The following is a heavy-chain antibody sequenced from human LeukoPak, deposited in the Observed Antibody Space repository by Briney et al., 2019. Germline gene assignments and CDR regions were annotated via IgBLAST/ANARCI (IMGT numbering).Heavy chain of an antibody. V-gene: IGHV1-69*05. J-gene: IGHJ4*02. Sequence: GASVKVSYKASGGTFSSYAISWVRQAPGQGLEWMGGIIPIFGTANYAQKFQGRVTITTDESTSTAYMELSSLRSEDTAVYYCARGALRYFDWLSGYWGQGTLVTVSS. CDR1: GGTFSSYA. CDR3: ARGALRYFDWLSGY. CDR2: IIPIFGTA. D-gene: IGHD3-9*01.